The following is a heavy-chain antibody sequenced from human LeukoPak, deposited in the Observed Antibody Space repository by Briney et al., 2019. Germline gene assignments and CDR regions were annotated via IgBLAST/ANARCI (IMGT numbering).Heavy chain of an antibody. J-gene: IGHJ6*03. V-gene: IGHV6-1*01. CDR2: TYYRSKWYS. Sequence: SQTLSLTCALSGDSVSSNSAAWYWIRQSPSRGLGWLGRTYYRSKWYSDYALSVKSRITINPDTSKNQFSLQLNSVTPEDTAVYYCATNRLKWLFYYYYYYMDVWGKGTTVTVSS. CDR1: GDSVSSNSAA. D-gene: IGHD3-3*01. CDR3: ATNRLKWLFYYYYYYMDV.